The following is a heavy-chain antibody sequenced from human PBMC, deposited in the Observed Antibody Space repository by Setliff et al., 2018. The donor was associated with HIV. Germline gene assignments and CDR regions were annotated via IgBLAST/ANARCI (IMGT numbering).Heavy chain of an antibody. V-gene: IGHV1-2*06. CDR3: AREQFGVRDYESSGYYSGHDAFEI. D-gene: IGHD3-22*01. CDR2: INPNSGGT. CDR1: GYTFTGYY. Sequence: ASVKVSCKASGYTFTGYYMHWVRQAPGQGLEWMGRINPNSGGTNYAQKFQGRVTMTRDTSISTAYMELSRLRSDDTAVYYCAREQFGVRDYESSGYYSGHDAFEIWGQGTMVTVSS. J-gene: IGHJ3*02.